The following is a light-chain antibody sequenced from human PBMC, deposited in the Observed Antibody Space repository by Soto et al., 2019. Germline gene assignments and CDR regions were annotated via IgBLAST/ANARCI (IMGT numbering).Light chain of an antibody. J-gene: IGKJ1*01. CDR1: HTISSW. Sequence: DIQLTQSPSPLSGSVGDRVTITCRASHTISSWLAWYQQKPGKAPKLLLYKASTLKSGVPSRFSGSGSCAEFTLTISSLQPDDFATDYCQHYNSYSDAVGQGTKVELK. CDR2: KAS. V-gene: IGKV1-5*03. CDR3: QHYNSYSDA.